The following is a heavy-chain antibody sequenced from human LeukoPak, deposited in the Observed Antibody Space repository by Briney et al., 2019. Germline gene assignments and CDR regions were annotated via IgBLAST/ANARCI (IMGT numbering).Heavy chain of an antibody. CDR3: ARGTSYYDILTGYHNWFDP. J-gene: IGHJ5*02. V-gene: IGHV4-39*07. CDR2: IYYSGST. CDR1: GGSISSSSYY. Sequence: SETLSLTCTVSGGSISSSSYYWGWIRQPPGKGLEWIGSIYYSGSTYYNPSLKSRVTISVDTSKNQFSLKLSSVTAADTAVYYCARGTSYYDILTGYHNWFDPWGQGTLVTVSS. D-gene: IGHD3-9*01.